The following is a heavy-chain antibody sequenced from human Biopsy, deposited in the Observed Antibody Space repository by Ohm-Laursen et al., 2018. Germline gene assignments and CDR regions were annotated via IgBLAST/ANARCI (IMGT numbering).Heavy chain of an antibody. CDR3: ATLYGDDYSYYGLDV. Sequence: GTPSLTCSVSGGSLSNFYWSWIRQPAGKGLEWIGRMYISGTTNYNPSLKSRVTMSIDTSKNQFSLRLSSVTAADTAVYYCATLYGDDYSYYGLDVWGQGTSVTVSS. V-gene: IGHV4-4*07. CDR1: GGSLSNFY. CDR2: MYISGTT. J-gene: IGHJ6*02. D-gene: IGHD4-17*01.